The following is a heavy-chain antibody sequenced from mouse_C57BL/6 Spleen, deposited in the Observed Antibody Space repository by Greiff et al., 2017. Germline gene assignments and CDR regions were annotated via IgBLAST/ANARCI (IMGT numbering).Heavy chain of an antibody. J-gene: IGHJ2*01. CDR1: GYTFTSYW. CDR3: ARHGSSSYFDY. Sequence: QVQLKQPGAELVKPGASVKLSCKASGYTFTSYWMHWVKQRPGQGLEWIGMIHPNSGSTNYNEKFKSKATLTVDKSSSTAYMQLSSLTSEDSAVYYCARHGSSSYFDYWGQGTTLTVSS. V-gene: IGHV1-64*01. CDR2: IHPNSGST. D-gene: IGHD1-1*01.